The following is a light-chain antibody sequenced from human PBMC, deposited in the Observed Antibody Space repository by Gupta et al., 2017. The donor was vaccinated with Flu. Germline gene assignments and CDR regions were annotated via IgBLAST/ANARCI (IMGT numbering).Light chain of an antibody. V-gene: IGKV3-15*01. CDR2: DAS. CDR3: QQYDNWPPIT. Sequence: EIVMTQSPATLSVSPGERATLSCRASQSVSSNLAWYQQKPGQAPRLLIYDASTRDTGIPARFSGSGAGTEFTLTISTRQSEDFAVYYCQQYDNWPPITFGQGTRLDIK. J-gene: IGKJ5*01. CDR1: QSVSSN.